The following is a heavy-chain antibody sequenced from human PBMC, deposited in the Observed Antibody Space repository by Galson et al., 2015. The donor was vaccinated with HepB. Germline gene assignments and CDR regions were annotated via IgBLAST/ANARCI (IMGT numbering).Heavy chain of an antibody. V-gene: IGHV3-64D*06. Sequence: SLRLSCAVSGFSFSGYAMHWVRQAPGKGLEDVAVISSAGGRTLYADGVEGRFIVSRDNSDNTLSLQMTSLKVEDTAVYYCVKWGSKSVEGRRGLLPFDSWGQGALVTVSS. J-gene: IGHJ4*02. CDR2: ISSAGGRT. CDR3: VKWGSKSVEGRRGLLPFDS. D-gene: IGHD6-6*01. CDR1: GFSFSGYA.